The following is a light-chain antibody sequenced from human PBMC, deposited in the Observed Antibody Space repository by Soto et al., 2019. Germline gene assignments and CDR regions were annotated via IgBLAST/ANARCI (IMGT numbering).Light chain of an antibody. CDR3: QQYNNWPRT. V-gene: IGKV3-15*01. CDR1: QSVSSN. Sequence: EMVMTQSPATLSVSPGERATLSCRASQSVSSNLAWYQQKPGQAPRLLIYGASTRATGIPARFSGSGSGTEFNLTISSLQSEDFAVYFCQQYNNWPRTFGQGTKVEI. CDR2: GAS. J-gene: IGKJ1*01.